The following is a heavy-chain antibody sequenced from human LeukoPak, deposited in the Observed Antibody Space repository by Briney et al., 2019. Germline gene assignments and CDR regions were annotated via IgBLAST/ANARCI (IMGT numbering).Heavy chain of an antibody. Sequence: SETLSLTCSVSGDPISTYSNYKYTWTRQPPRKVLEWIRYIYYHGSTNYNPSLKSRVTLSVDTSKIQVSLKLTSVTAADTAVYYCARGYSAFDYWGQGTLVTVSS. CDR2: IYYHGST. D-gene: IGHD6-13*01. CDR1: GDPISTYSNYK. J-gene: IGHJ4*02. CDR3: ARGYSAFDY. V-gene: IGHV4-61*01.